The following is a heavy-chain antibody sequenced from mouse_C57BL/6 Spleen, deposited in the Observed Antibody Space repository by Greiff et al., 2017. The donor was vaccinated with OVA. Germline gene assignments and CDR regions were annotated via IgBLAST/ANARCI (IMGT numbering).Heavy chain of an antibody. CDR2: INYDGSST. CDR3: ARALPDAMDY. CDR1: GFTFSDYY. D-gene: IGHD2-1*01. Sequence: VESEGGLVQPGSSMKLSCTAPGFTFSDYYMAWVCQVPEKGLEWVANINYDGSSTYYLDSLKSRFIISRDNAKNILYLQMSSLKSEDTATYYCARALPDAMDYWGQGTSVTVSS. J-gene: IGHJ4*01. V-gene: IGHV5-16*01.